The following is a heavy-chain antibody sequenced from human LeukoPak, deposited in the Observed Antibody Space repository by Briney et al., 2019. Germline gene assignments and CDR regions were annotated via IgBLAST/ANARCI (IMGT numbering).Heavy chain of an antibody. V-gene: IGHV3-21*01. CDR2: ISSSSSYI. CDR1: GFTFSSYS. Sequence: GGSLRLSCAASGFTFSSYSMNWVRQAPGKGLEWFSSISSSSSYIYYADSVKGLFTISRDNAKNSLYLQMNSLRAEDTAVYYCASCSGGSCYLDYWGQGTLVTVSS. J-gene: IGHJ4*02. D-gene: IGHD2-15*01. CDR3: ASCSGGSCYLDY.